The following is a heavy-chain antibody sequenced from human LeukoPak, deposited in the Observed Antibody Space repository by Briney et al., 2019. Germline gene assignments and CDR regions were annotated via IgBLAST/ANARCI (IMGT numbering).Heavy chain of an antibody. CDR3: ARVTTVDTAMVQGYYFDY. V-gene: IGHV4-59*01. CDR1: GGSISSYY. D-gene: IGHD5-18*01. Sequence: PSETLSLTCTVSGGSISSYYWSWIRQPPGKGLEWVGYIYYSGSTNYNPSLKSRVTISVDTSKNQFSLKLSSVTAADTAVYYCARVTTVDTAMVQGYYFDYWGQGTLVTVSS. CDR2: IYYSGST. J-gene: IGHJ4*02.